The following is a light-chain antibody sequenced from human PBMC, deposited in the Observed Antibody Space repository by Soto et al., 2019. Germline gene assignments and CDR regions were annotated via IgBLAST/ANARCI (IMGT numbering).Light chain of an antibody. Sequence: QSALTQPASVSGSPGQSITISCTGTSSDVGGYNYVSWYQQHPGKAPKLMIYDVSNRPSGVSNRFSGSKSGNTASLAISGLQAKDEAHYYCSSYTISSTLVFGGGTKVTVL. CDR3: SSYTISSTLV. CDR1: SSDVGGYNY. V-gene: IGLV2-14*01. CDR2: DVS. J-gene: IGLJ2*01.